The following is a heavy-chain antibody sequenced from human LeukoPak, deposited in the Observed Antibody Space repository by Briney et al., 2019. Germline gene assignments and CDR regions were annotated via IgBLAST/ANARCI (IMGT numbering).Heavy chain of an antibody. CDR3: AAGPRRGSEYYYYYMDV. CDR1: GGTFSSYA. V-gene: IGHV1-69*13. J-gene: IGHJ6*03. Sequence: GASVKVSCKASGGTFSSYAISWVRQAPGRGLEWMGGIIPIFGTANYAQKFQGRVTITADESTSTAYMELSSLRSEDTAVYYCAAGPRRGSEYYYYYMDVWGKGTTVTVSS. D-gene: IGHD3-10*01. CDR2: IIPIFGTA.